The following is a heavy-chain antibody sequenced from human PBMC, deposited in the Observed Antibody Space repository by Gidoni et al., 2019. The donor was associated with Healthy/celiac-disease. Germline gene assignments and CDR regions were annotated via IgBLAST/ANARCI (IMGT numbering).Heavy chain of an antibody. CDR2: IWYDGSNK. V-gene: IGHV3-33*01. Sequence: QVQLVESGGGVVQPGRSLRLSCAASGFTFSSYGMHWVRQAPGKGLEGVAVIWYDGSNKYYADSVKGRFTISRDNSKNTLYLQMNSLRAEDTAVYYCARDSYYGDYVPLYYYGMDVWGQGTTVTVSS. CDR1: GFTFSSYG. D-gene: IGHD4-17*01. CDR3: ARDSYYGDYVPLYYYGMDV. J-gene: IGHJ6*02.